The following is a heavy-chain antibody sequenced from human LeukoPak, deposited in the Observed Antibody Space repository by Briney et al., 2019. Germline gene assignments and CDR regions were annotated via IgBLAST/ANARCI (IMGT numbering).Heavy chain of an antibody. CDR3: AKDSGGYSTSFDY. J-gene: IGHJ4*02. V-gene: IGHV3-9*03. Sequence: PGMSLRLSCAASGFTFDDYAMHWVRQAPGKGLEWVSGIRWTSGSIGYADSVEGRFTISRNNAKNSLYLQMNSLRAEDMALYYCAKDSGGYSTSFDYWGQGTLVTVSS. D-gene: IGHD2-15*01. CDR1: GFTFDDYA. CDR2: IRWTSGSI.